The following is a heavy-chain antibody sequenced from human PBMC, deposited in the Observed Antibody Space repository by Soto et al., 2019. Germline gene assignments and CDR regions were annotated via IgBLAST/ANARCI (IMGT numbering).Heavy chain of an antibody. CDR1: GGTFSSYT. CDR3: AAEMATIADSY. Sequence: QVQLVQSGAEVKKPGSSVKVSCKASGGTFSSYTISWVRQAPGQGLEWMGRIIPILGIANYAQKFQGRVTITADKYTSKAYMELSSLRSEDTAVYYCAAEMATIADSYWGQGTLVTVSS. CDR2: IIPILGIA. J-gene: IGHJ4*02. V-gene: IGHV1-69*02. D-gene: IGHD5-12*01.